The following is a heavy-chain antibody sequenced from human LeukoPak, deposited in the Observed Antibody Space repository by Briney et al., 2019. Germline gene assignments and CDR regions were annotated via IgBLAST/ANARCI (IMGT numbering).Heavy chain of an antibody. V-gene: IGHV3-23*01. D-gene: IGHD3-22*01. J-gene: IGHJ4*02. CDR1: GFTFSSYG. CDR3: ARTNYYDSSGYPFDY. CDR2: ISGSGGST. Sequence: PGGSLRLSCAASGFTFSSYGMSWVRQAPGKGLEWVSAISGSGGSTYYADSVKGRFTISRDNSKNTLYLQMNSLRAEDTAVYYCARTNYYDSSGYPFDYWGQGTLVTVSS.